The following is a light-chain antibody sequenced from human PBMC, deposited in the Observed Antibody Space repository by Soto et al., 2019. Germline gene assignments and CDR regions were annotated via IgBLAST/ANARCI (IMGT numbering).Light chain of an antibody. V-gene: IGLV2-14*01. CDR1: SSDVGTYNY. Sequence: QSALTQPASVSGSPGQSITISCTGTSSDVGTYNYVSWYQLHPGEAPKLIIYEVTNRPSGVSDRFSGSKSGDTASLTISGLQSEDETDYYCCSYAGSRTDVFGPGTKLTVL. J-gene: IGLJ1*01. CDR3: CSYAGSRTDV. CDR2: EVT.